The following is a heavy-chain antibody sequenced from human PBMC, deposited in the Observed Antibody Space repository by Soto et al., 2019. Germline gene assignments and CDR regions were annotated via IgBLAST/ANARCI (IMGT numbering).Heavy chain of an antibody. CDR1: GYSINRDYY. J-gene: IGHJ4*02. D-gene: IGHD3-10*01. Sequence: PSETLSLTCAVSGYSINRDYYWGWIRQPPGKGLEWIGSVDHSGRTYYSPSLRSRLTIFIDTSKNQFSLRLTSVTAADTAMYFCAKKGYYPSGKINLFDSWGQGTLVTGSS. CDR3: AKKGYYPSGKINLFDS. V-gene: IGHV4-38-2*01. CDR2: VDHSGRT.